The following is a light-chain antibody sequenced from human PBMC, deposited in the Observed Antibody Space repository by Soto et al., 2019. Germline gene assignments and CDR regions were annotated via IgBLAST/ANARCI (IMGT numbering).Light chain of an antibody. Sequence: EIVMTQSPATLSVSPGETATLSCRPSQSVNTNLAWDQQKPGQAPRLLISDASTRAAGLPASFSGSGSGTEFTLTISSLPSEDFAVYFCQQSNNWPKTFGQGTKVEIK. CDR1: QSVNTN. CDR2: DAS. V-gene: IGKV3-15*01. CDR3: QQSNNWPKT. J-gene: IGKJ1*01.